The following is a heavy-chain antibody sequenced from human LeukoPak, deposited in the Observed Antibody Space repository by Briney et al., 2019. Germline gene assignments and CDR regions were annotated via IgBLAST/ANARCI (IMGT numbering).Heavy chain of an antibody. Sequence: PGGSLRLSCAASGFTFTTYWMSWVRQAPGKGLEWVANIKRDGSEQFYVDSVKGRFTISRDNAKNSLYLQLNSLRAEDTAVYYCGRLTASGSTASGLNYFDSWGHGTLVTVSS. CDR2: IKRDGSEQ. CDR1: GFTFTTYW. CDR3: GRLTASGSTASGLNYFDS. D-gene: IGHD1-7*01. J-gene: IGHJ4*01. V-gene: IGHV3-7*01.